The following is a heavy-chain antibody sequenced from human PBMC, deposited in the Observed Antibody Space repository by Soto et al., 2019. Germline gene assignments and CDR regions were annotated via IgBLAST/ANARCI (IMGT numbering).Heavy chain of an antibody. V-gene: IGHV1-18*01. CDR2: ISAYNGNT. J-gene: IGHJ4*02. CDR3: XXXXXPPDY. Sequence: QVQLVQSGAEVKKPGASVKVSCKASGYTFTSYGISWVRQAPGQGLEWMGWISAYNGNTNYAQKLQGRVTMTTDTSTSXAYXXXXXXXXDXXXXXXXXXXXXPPDYWGQGTLVTVSS. CDR1: GYTFTSYG.